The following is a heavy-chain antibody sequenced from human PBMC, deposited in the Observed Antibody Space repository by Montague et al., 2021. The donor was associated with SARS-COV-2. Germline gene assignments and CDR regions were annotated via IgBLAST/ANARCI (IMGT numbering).Heavy chain of an antibody. Sequence: SETLSLMCSVSGDSISRYYWSWIRQSDGKGLEWIGRIYTGGHVNYNPALQSRVSMSVDTSKGQVSLNVTSVTAADTAVYYCARAIWHLDVWGRGILVTVSS. CDR1: GDSISRYY. CDR3: ARAIWHLDV. J-gene: IGHJ2*01. V-gene: IGHV4-4*07. CDR2: IYTGGHV.